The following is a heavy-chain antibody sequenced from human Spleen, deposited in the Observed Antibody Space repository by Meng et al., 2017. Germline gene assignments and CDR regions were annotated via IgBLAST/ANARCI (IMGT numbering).Heavy chain of an antibody. Sequence: ASVKVSCKASGYTFTSYYMHWVRQAPGQGLEWMGIINPSGGSTSYAQKFQGRVTMTRDTSTSTVYMELSRLRSDDTAVYYCARAFMNLYGMDVWGQGTTVTVSS. CDR2: INPSGGST. D-gene: IGHD1-14*01. CDR1: GYTFTSYY. V-gene: IGHV1-46*01. CDR3: ARAFMNLYGMDV. J-gene: IGHJ6*02.